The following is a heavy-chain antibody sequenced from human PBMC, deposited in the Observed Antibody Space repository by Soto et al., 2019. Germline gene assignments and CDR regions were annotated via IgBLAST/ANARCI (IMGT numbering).Heavy chain of an antibody. CDR3: ARDRLGNVYYYGMDV. CDR2: MSSYNGDT. V-gene: IGHV1-18*01. D-gene: IGHD1-1*01. CDR1: GYTFINYG. J-gene: IGHJ6*02. Sequence: KVSWKASGYTFINYGINWVRQAPGQGLEWMGWMSSYNGDTKYAQNFQGRVTMTTDTSTGTAYMELRSLRSDDTAVYYCARDRLGNVYYYGMDVWGQGTTVTVSS.